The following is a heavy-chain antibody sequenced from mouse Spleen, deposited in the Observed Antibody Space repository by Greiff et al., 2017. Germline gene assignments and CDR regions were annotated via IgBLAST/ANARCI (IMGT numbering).Heavy chain of an antibody. Sequence: VQLQQSGPELVKPGASVKISCKASGYAFSSSWMNWVKQRPGKGLEWIGRIYPGDGDTNYNGKFKGKATLTADKSSSTAYMQLSSLTSEDSAVYFCARDYRYGMDYWGQGTSVTVSS. CDR1: GYAFSSSW. J-gene: IGHJ4*01. CDR3: ARDYRYGMDY. V-gene: IGHV1-82*01. D-gene: IGHD2-14*01. CDR2: IYPGDGDT.